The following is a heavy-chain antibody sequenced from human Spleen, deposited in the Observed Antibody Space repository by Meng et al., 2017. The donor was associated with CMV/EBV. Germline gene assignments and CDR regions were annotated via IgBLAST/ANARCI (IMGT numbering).Heavy chain of an antibody. J-gene: IGHJ4*02. CDR2: INHSGST. D-gene: IGHD2-2*01. Sequence: QVQLQQWGAGLLKPSETLSLPCAVYGGSFSGYYWSWIRQPPGKGLEWIGEINHSGSTNYNPSLRSRVTISVDTSKNQFSLKLSSVTAADTAVYYCARDRGVPAAPDYWGQGTLVTVSS. CDR3: ARDRGVPAAPDY. V-gene: IGHV4-34*01. CDR1: GGSFSGYY.